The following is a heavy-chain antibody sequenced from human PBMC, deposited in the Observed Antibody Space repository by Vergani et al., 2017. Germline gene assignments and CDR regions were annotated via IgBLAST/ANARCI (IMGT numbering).Heavy chain of an antibody. D-gene: IGHD6-13*01. CDR1: RSTFKTYG. V-gene: IGHV3-30*18. CDR2: IYYDGSNA. CDR3: AKDSXPLSSSWYFPSRGY. J-gene: IGHJ4*02. Sequence: QGQLVESGGGIVQPGRSLTLSCVASRSTFKTYGMHWVRQAPGKGLEWVGLIYYDGSNAYYADSVKGRFTISRDNSKNTLYLQMNSLRAEDTAVYYCAKDSXPLSSSWYFPSRGYWGQGTLVTVSS.